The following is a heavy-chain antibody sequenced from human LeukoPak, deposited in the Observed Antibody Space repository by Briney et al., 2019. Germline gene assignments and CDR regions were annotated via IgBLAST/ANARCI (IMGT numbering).Heavy chain of an antibody. CDR3: ARRRYCSSTSCYTSVQSYYYYGMDV. CDR1: GFTFSDYY. CDR2: ISSSGSPI. Sequence: PGGSLRLSCAASGFTFSDYYMSWIRQAPGKGLEWVSYISSSGSPIYYADSVKGRFTISRDNAKNSLYLQMNSLRAEDTAVYYCARRRYCSSTSCYTSVQSYYYYGMDVWGQGTTVTVSS. V-gene: IGHV3-11*01. J-gene: IGHJ6*02. D-gene: IGHD2-2*02.